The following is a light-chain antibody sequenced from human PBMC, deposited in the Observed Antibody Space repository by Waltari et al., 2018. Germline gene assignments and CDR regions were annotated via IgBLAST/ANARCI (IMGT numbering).Light chain of an antibody. Sequence: DIVMTQSPDSLAVSLGERASINCTSSQTILYNSNNKNYLAWYQQKPGQPPKLLIYWASTRQSGVPDRFSGSGSWTDFTFTFSSLQAGDVAVYYCQQYFTTLTFGGGTKVEIK. CDR1: QTILYNSNNKNY. V-gene: IGKV4-1*01. J-gene: IGKJ4*01. CDR3: QQYFTTLT. CDR2: WAS.